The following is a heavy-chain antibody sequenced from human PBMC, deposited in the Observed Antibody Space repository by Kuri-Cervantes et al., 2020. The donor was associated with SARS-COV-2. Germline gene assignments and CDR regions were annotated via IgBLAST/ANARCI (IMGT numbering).Heavy chain of an antibody. Sequence: SETLSLTCTVSGGSISGSGYYWAWIRQPQGKGLEWIGHIHYRETTYYNPSLKSRATISIDTSKNQFSLKLSSVTAADTAVYYCARHVRPGITIFGVVITADYFDYWGQGTLVTVSS. D-gene: IGHD3-3*01. V-gene: IGHV4-39*01. CDR3: ARHVRPGITIFGVVITADYFDY. CDR2: IHYRETT. J-gene: IGHJ4*02. CDR1: GGSISGSGYY.